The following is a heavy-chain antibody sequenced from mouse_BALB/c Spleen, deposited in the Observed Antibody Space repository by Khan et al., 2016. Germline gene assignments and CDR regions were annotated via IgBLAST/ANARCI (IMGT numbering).Heavy chain of an antibody. J-gene: IGHJ2*01. Sequence: QVQLQQPGAELVKPGASVKLSCKAAGYTFTSYYMYWVKQRPGQGLEWIGGINPSNGGTNFNEKFKSKATLTVDKSSSTAYMQLSSLTSEGSAVYYCTSSGLRLYYFDYWGQGTTLTVSS. CDR2: INPSNGGT. CDR1: GYTFTSYY. CDR3: TSSGLRLYYFDY. D-gene: IGHD1-2*01. V-gene: IGHV1S81*02.